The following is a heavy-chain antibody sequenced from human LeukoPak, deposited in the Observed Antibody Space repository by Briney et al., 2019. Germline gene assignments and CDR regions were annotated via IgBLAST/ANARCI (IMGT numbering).Heavy chain of an antibody. J-gene: IGHJ4*02. CDR3: AGDISSSGGLEY. D-gene: IGHD6-6*01. Sequence: PGGSSRLSCAASGFTFSTYWMNWVRQAPGKGLEWVANIKQDGSIQYYVDSVRGRFTISRDNAKNSLYLQMNSLRTEDTAVYYCAGDISSSGGLEYWGQGTLVTVSS. CDR2: IKQDGSIQ. CDR1: GFTFSTYW. V-gene: IGHV3-7*04.